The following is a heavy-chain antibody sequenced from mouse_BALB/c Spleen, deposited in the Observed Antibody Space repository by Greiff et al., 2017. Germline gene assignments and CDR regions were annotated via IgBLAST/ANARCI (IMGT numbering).Heavy chain of an antibody. CDR2: INPSTGYT. V-gene: IGHV1-7*01. D-gene: IGHD3-3*01. Sequence: QVQLKQSGAELAKPGASVKMSCKASGYTFTSYCMHWVKQRPGQGLEWIGYINPSTGYTEYNQKFKDKATLTSDKSSSTAYMRLSSLTSEDSAVYYCADRGGTGWFDYWGQGTLVTVSA. CDR3: ADRGGTGWFDY. CDR1: GYTFTSYC. J-gene: IGHJ3*01.